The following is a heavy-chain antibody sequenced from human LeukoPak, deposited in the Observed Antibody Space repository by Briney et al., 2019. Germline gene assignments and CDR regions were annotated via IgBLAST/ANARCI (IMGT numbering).Heavy chain of an antibody. CDR2: INPNSGGT. J-gene: IGHJ4*02. CDR1: GYTFTGYY. Sequence: AASVKVSCKASGYTFTGYYIHWVRQAPGQGLEWMGWINPNSGGTHYAQKFQGRVTMTRDTSINTFYMELSSLRCDDTAVYYCARGGTGGGYFDYWGQGTLVTVSS. V-gene: IGHV1-2*02. D-gene: IGHD3-10*01. CDR3: ARGGTGGGYFDY.